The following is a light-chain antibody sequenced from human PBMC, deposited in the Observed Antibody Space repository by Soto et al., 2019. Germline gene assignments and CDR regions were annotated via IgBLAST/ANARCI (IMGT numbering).Light chain of an antibody. CDR2: KAS. J-gene: IGKJ1*01. CDR3: QHYNSYSEA. CDR1: QSISSW. V-gene: IGKV1-5*03. Sequence: MTQSPSTLSASVGDGVTITFRASQSISSWLAWYQQKPGKAPKLLIYKASTLKSGVPSRFSGSGSGTEFTLTISSLQPDDFATYYCQHYNSYSEAFGQGTKVDIK.